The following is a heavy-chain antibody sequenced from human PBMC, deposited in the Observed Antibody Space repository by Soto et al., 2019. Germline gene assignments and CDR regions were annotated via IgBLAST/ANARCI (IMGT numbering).Heavy chain of an antibody. Sequence: EVQLLESGGGLVQPGGSLRLSCAASGFTFSSYAMSWVRQAPGKGLEWVSAISGSGSTIYYADSVKGRFTISRDNAKNSLYMQMNSLRAEDTAVYYCARDGVVVITHSGSSDYYYYGMDVWGQGTTVTVSS. CDR1: GFTFSSYA. J-gene: IGHJ6*02. CDR2: ISGSGSTI. D-gene: IGHD3-22*01. V-gene: IGHV3-23*01. CDR3: ARDGVVVITHSGSSDYYYYGMDV.